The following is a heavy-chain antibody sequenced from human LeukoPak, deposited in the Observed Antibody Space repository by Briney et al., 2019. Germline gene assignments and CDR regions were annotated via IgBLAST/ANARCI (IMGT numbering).Heavy chain of an antibody. J-gene: IGHJ4*02. D-gene: IGHD5-18*01. CDR2: IYYSGST. CDR1: GGSISSGGYY. Sequence: PSETLSLTCTVSGGSISSGGYYWSWIRQHPGKGLEWIGYIYYSGSTYYNPSLKSRVTISVDTSKNQFSLKLSSVTAADTAVYYCARMIQLWPPGDFDYWGQGTLVTVSS. V-gene: IGHV4-31*03. CDR3: ARMIQLWPPGDFDY.